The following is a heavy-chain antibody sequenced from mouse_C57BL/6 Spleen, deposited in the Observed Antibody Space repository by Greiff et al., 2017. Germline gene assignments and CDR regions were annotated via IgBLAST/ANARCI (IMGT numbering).Heavy chain of an antibody. CDR1: GYTFTDYN. CDR2: INPNHGGT. J-gene: IGHJ2*01. D-gene: IGHD1-1*01. Sequence: EVQLQQSGPELVKPGASVKIPCKASGYTFTDYNMDWVKKSHGKSLEWIGDINPNHGGTIYNQKFKGKATLTVDKSSSTAYMELRSLTSEDTAVYYCARGDYYSFDYWGQGATLTVSS. V-gene: IGHV1-18*01. CDR3: ARGDYYSFDY.